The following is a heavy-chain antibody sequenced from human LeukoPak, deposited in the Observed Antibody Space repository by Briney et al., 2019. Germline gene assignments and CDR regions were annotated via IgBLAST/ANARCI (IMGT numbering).Heavy chain of an antibody. Sequence: GGSLRLSCAASGFTFSSYAMSWVRQAPGKGLEWVSGISGGGSGTYYADSVKGRFTISRDNSKNTLDLQMNSLRAEDTAVYYCARRNVDTAMVRFDYWGQGTLVTVSS. V-gene: IGHV3-23*01. D-gene: IGHD5-18*01. CDR3: ARRNVDTAMVRFDY. J-gene: IGHJ4*02. CDR1: GFTFSSYA. CDR2: ISGGGSGT.